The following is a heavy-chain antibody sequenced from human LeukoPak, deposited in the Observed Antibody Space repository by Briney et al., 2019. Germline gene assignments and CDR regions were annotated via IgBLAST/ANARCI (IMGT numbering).Heavy chain of an antibody. CDR2: IYYSGST. CDR1: GGSISSSSYY. CDR3: ARDVEVDGWFDP. J-gene: IGHJ5*02. D-gene: IGHD6-19*01. Sequence: SETLSLTCTVSGGSISSSSYYWGWIRQPPGKGLEWIGSIYYSGSTNYNPSLKSRVTISVDTSKNQFSLKLSSVTAADTAVYYCARDVEVDGWFDPWGQGTLVTVSS. V-gene: IGHV4-39*07.